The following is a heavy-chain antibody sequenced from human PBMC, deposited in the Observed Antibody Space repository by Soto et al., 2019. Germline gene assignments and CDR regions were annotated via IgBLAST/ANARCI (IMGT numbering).Heavy chain of an antibody. J-gene: IGHJ6*04. CDR1: GFTFSSYG. CDR3: AREFGVVIPPMDV. V-gene: IGHV3-33*01. Sequence: PGGSLRLSCAASGFTFSSYGMHWVRQAPGKGLEWVAVIWYDGSNKYYADSVKGRFTISRDNSKNTLYLQMNSLRAEDTAVYYCAREFGVVIPPMDVWGKGTTVTVSS. CDR2: IWYDGSNK. D-gene: IGHD3-3*01.